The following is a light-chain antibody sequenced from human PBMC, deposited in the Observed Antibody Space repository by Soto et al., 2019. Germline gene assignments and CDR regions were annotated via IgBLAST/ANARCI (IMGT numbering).Light chain of an antibody. Sequence: QSVLTQPASVPGSPGQSITLSCTGTSSDVGSYNLVSWYQQHPGKAPKLMIYEGSKRPSGVSNRFSGSKSGNTASLTISGLQAEDEADYYCCSYAGSAYVFGTGTKVTVL. CDR3: CSYAGSAYV. CDR2: EGS. J-gene: IGLJ1*01. CDR1: SSDVGSYNL. V-gene: IGLV2-23*01.